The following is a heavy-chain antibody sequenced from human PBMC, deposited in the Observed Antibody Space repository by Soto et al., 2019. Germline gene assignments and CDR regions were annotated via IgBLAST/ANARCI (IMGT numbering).Heavy chain of an antibody. D-gene: IGHD1-26*01. V-gene: IGHV4-31*03. J-gene: IGHJ4*02. CDR3: AGIYSGSPGGTLRY. CDR2: IYYSGST. Sequence: QVQLQESGPGLVKPSQTLSLTCTVSGGSISSGGYYWSWIRQHPGKGLEWIGYIYYSGSTYYNPSLNGRVTISVGTSKNQFSLKLSSVTAADTAVYYCAGIYSGSPGGTLRYWGQGTLVTVSS. CDR1: GGSISSGGYY.